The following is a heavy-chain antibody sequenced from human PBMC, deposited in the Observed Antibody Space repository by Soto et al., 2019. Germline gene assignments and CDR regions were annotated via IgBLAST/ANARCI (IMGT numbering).Heavy chain of an antibody. Sequence: DVQLVESGGGLVQPGRSLRLSCAASGFTFDDYAMHWVRQAPGKGLEWVSGISWNSGSIGYADSVKGRFTISRDNAKNSLYLQMNSLRAEDTALYYCAKGVGGAVAELYFDYWGQGTLVTVSS. CDR2: ISWNSGSI. CDR1: GFTFDDYA. CDR3: AKGVGGAVAELYFDY. J-gene: IGHJ4*02. D-gene: IGHD6-19*01. V-gene: IGHV3-9*01.